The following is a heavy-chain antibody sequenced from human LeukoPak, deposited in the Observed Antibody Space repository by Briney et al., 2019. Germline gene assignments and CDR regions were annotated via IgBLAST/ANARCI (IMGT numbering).Heavy chain of an antibody. Sequence: PGGSLRLSCAASGFTFSDHGMTWVRQAAGKGLEWVSTISDTGGSIYYADSVKGRFTISRDNSENTVYLQMDSLRADDTALYYCAKNSGTYFYWGQGTRVTVSS. D-gene: IGHD1-26*01. V-gene: IGHV3-23*01. J-gene: IGHJ4*02. CDR3: AKNSGTYFY. CDR1: GFTFSDHG. CDR2: ISDTGGSI.